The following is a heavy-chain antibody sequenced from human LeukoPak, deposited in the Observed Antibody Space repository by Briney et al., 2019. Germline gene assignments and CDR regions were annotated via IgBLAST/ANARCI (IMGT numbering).Heavy chain of an antibody. CDR1: GYTFINYG. D-gene: IGHD2-15*01. CDR3: AAVVAALDGFDP. V-gene: IGHV1-18*01. CDR2: ISAYNGNT. Sequence: ASVKVSCKASGYTFINYGITWVRQAPGQGLEWMGWISAYNGNTNYAQKLQGRVTMTTDTSTSTAYMELRSLRSDDTAVYYCAAVVAALDGFDPWGQGTLVTVSS. J-gene: IGHJ5*02.